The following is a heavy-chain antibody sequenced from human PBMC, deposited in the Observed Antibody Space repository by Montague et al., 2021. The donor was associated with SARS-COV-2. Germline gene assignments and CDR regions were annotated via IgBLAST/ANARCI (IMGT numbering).Heavy chain of an antibody. Sequence: TLSLTCTVSGDSMTSGSHFWTWIRQPAGKGLEWIGHIQTSGTSNFSPSLRDRLTLSIDTSRNQFSLELRSVTAADTAVYYCARDRPESWRISPGLAGLFATVAHSASGMDVWGRGATV. D-gene: IGHD6-19*01. CDR1: GDSMTSGSHF. CDR2: IQTSGTS. CDR3: ARDRPESWRISPGLAGLFATVAHSASGMDV. V-gene: IGHV4-61*09. J-gene: IGHJ6*02.